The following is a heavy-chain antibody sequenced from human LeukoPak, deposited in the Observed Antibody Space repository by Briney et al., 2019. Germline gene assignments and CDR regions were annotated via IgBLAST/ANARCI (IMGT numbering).Heavy chain of an antibody. D-gene: IGHD3-3*01. CDR2: IYHSGST. V-gene: IGHV4-30-2*01. J-gene: IGHJ3*02. CDR1: GGCISSGVYY. Sequence: PSETLSLTCTVSGGCISSGVYYWSWIRQPPGKGLEWIGYIYHSGSTYYNPSLKSRVTISVDRSKNQFSLKLSSVTAADTAVYYCARESRGGDLRFLEWLPSDAFDIWGQGTMVTVSS. CDR3: ARESRGGDLRFLEWLPSDAFDI.